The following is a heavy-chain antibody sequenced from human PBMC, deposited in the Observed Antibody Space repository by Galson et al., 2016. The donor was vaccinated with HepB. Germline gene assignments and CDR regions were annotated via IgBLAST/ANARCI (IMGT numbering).Heavy chain of an antibody. Sequence: SLRLSCAASGFTFSSYWMHWVRQAPGRGLVWVSRINTDGSRTNYADSVKGRVTISRDNAKNTLYLQMNRLRAEDTAVYYCARAGVKGFSNGMDVWGQGTTVTVSS. D-gene: IGHD3-10*01. CDR2: INTDGSRT. V-gene: IGHV3-74*01. CDR3: ARAGVKGFSNGMDV. CDR1: GFTFSSYW. J-gene: IGHJ6*02.